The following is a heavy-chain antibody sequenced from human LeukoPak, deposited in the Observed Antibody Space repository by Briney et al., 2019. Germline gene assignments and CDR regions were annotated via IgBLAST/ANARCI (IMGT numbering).Heavy chain of an antibody. J-gene: IGHJ4*02. D-gene: IGHD3-22*01. CDR1: GFTFSSYS. V-gene: IGHV3-21*01. Sequence: PGGSLRLSCAASGFTFSSYSMNWVRQAPGKGLEWVSSISSSSSYIYYADSVKGRFTISRDNAKNSLYLQMNSLRAEDTAVYYCARVGTYYDSSGYHRVIDYWGQGTLVTVSS. CDR2: ISSSSSYI. CDR3: ARVGTYYDSSGYHRVIDY.